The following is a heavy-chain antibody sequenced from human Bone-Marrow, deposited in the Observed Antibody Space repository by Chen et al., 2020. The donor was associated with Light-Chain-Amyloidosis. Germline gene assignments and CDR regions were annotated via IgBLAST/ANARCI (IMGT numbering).Heavy chain of an antibody. J-gene: IGHJ4*02. D-gene: IGHD5-12*01. CDR1: GYTFPNYW. CDR3: ARRRDGYNFDY. Sequence: EVQLEQSGPEVKKPGESLTLSCKGSGYTFPNYWIGWVRQMPGKGLEWMGVIYPDDSDARYSPSFEGQVTISADKSITTAYLQWRSLKASDTAMYYCARRRDGYNFDYWGQGTLVTVSS. CDR2: IYPDDSDA. V-gene: IGHV5-51*01.